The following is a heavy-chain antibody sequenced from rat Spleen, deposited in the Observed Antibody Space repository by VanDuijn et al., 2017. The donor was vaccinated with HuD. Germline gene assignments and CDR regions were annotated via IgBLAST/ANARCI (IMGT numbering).Heavy chain of an antibody. CDR1: GYSITSNF. CDR2: ISYSGST. Sequence: EVQLQESGPGLVKPSQSLSLTCSVTGYSITSNFWGWIRKFPGNKMEWVGDISYSGSTSYHPSLKSRISITRDTSKNQFFLQLNSVTAYDTATYYCATYRGSLQWPFDYWGQGVMVTVSS. J-gene: IGHJ2*01. D-gene: IGHD1-1*01. CDR3: ATYRGSLQWPFDY. V-gene: IGHV3-1*01.